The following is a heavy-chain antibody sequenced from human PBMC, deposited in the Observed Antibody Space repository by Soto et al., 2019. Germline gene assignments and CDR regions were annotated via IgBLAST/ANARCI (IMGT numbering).Heavy chain of an antibody. J-gene: IGHJ6*03. CDR3: TTVGYDYYYYHMDV. V-gene: IGHV3-15*01. D-gene: IGHD5-12*01. CDR2: IKSKTDGGTT. Sequence: GGSLRLSCAASGFTFSNAWMSWVRQAPGKGLEWVGRIKSKTDGGTTDYAAPVKGRFTISRDDSKNTLYLQMNSLKTEDTAVYYCTTVGYDYYYYHMDVWGKGTTVTVSS. CDR1: GFTFSNAW.